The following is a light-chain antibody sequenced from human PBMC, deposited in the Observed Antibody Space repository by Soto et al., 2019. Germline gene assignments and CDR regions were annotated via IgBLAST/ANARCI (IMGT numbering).Light chain of an antibody. V-gene: IGKV1-12*01. CDR3: QQTTTFPHT. CDR2: RAS. J-gene: IGKJ4*01. CDR1: QGITSW. Sequence: DIQITQSPSSEYASVGDRVTITCRGSQGITSWLAWYQQKPGKAPKLLIYRASNLHSGVPSRFSGSGSGTDFTLTISGLQPADFATYYCQQTTTFPHTFGGGTKVDIK.